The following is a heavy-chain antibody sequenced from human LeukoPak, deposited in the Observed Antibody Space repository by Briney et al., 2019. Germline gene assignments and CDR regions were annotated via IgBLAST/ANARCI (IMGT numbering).Heavy chain of an antibody. CDR3: ARGGLTGFDY. CDR1: GGSISSYY. CDR2: IYYSGST. V-gene: IGHV4-59*01. J-gene: IGHJ4*02. D-gene: IGHD3-10*01. Sequence: KPSETLSLTCTVSGGSISSYYWSWIRQPPGKGLEWIGYIYYSGSTKYNPSLKSRVTISVDTSKNQFSLKLSSVTAADTAVYYCARGGLTGFDYWGQGTLVTVSS.